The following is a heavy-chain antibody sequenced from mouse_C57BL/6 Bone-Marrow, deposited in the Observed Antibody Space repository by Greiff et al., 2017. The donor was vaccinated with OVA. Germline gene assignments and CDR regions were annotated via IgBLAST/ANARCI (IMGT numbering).Heavy chain of an antibody. D-gene: IGHD1-1*01. J-gene: IGHJ4*01. Sequence: EVKLQESGGGLVQPGGSLKLSCAASGIDFSRYWMSWVRRAPGKGLEWIGEINPDSSTINYAPSLKDKFIISRDNAKNTRYLQMSKVRSEDTDLYYCARPDYGSSYDAMDYWGQGTSVTVSS. CDR3: ARPDYGSSYDAMDY. V-gene: IGHV4-1*01. CDR1: GIDFSRYW. CDR2: INPDSSTI.